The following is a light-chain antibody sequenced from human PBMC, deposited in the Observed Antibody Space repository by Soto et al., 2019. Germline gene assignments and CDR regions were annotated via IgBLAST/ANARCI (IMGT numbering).Light chain of an antibody. J-gene: IGKJ4*01. V-gene: IGKV3-20*01. Sequence: EIVLTQSPGTLSFSPGERATLSCRASQRVGSNYLAWYQQKPGQAPRLLIFTASNRAAGIPDRFSGSGSGTDFTLNINRLETEAFAVYECQQYGTSPLTFGVGDKVEI. CDR3: QQYGTSPLT. CDR1: QRVGSNY. CDR2: TAS.